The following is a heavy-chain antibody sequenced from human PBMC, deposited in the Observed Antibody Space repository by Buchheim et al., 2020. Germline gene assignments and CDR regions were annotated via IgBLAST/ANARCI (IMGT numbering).Heavy chain of an antibody. Sequence: QVQLQQWGAGLLKPSATLSLTCGVSGGSFSGFYWSWIRQSPGKGLEWIGEINHNGGTNYNPSLKSRVTLSVDTSKKQFSLKLTSVTAADTAVYFCARRPTARLYYYYYMDVWGKGTT. D-gene: IGHD2-2*01. CDR2: INHNGGT. V-gene: IGHV4-34*01. CDR1: GGSFSGFY. J-gene: IGHJ6*03. CDR3: ARRPTARLYYYYYMDV.